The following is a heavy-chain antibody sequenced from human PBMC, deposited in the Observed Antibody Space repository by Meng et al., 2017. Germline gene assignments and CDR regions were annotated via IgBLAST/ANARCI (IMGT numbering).Heavy chain of an antibody. CDR2: IERKSDGGTI. Sequence: EVQRGESGGGLVKPGGSLRLSCVASGLRFTDAWMSWVRQAPGKGLEWVGRIERKSDGGTIYYAAPVKGRFTISRDDSKNTLYLQMDSLINEDTAVYFCATGAAAADHWGQGTLVTVSS. D-gene: IGHD6-13*01. J-gene: IGHJ4*02. CDR3: ATGAAAADH. V-gene: IGHV3-15*04. CDR1: GLRFTDAW.